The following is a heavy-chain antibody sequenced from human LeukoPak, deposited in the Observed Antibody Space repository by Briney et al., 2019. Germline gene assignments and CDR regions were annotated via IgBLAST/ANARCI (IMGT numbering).Heavy chain of an antibody. J-gene: IGHJ4*02. V-gene: IGHV3-21*04. Sequence: GGSLRLSCAASGFTFSSYSMNRVRQAPGKGLEWVSSISSSSSYIYYADSVKGRFTISRDNSKNSLYLQMNSLRTEDTALYYCAKGQWLVRGEYFDYWGQGTLVTVSS. CDR1: GFTFSSYS. D-gene: IGHD6-19*01. CDR3: AKGQWLVRGEYFDY. CDR2: ISSSSSYI.